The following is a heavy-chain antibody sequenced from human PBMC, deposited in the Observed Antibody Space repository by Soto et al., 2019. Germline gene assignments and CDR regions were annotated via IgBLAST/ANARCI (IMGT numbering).Heavy chain of an antibody. V-gene: IGHV5-51*01. CDR3: ARLGGLLGYYYGMDV. D-gene: IGHD3-10*01. Sequence: PGQSLKISCKGSGYSFTSYWIGWVRQMPGKVLEWMGIIYPGDSDTRYSLSFQVQVTISADKSISTAYLQWSSLKASDTAMYYCARLGGLLGYYYGMDVWGQGTTVTVSS. CDR2: IYPGDSDT. J-gene: IGHJ6*02. CDR1: GYSFTSYW.